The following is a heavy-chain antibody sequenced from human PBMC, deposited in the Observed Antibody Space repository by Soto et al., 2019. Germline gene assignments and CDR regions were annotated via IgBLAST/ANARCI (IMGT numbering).Heavy chain of an antibody. CDR1: GGSISSYY. D-gene: IGHD2-15*01. CDR2: IYTSGST. V-gene: IGHV4-4*07. CDR3: ARDVVVAATLLWYFDL. J-gene: IGHJ2*01. Sequence: QVQLQESVPGLVKPSETLSLTCTVSGGSISSYYWSWIRQPAGKGLEWIGRIYTSGSTNYNPSLKSRVTMSVDTSKNQFSLKLSSVTAADTAVYYCARDVVVAATLLWYFDLWGRGTLVTVSS.